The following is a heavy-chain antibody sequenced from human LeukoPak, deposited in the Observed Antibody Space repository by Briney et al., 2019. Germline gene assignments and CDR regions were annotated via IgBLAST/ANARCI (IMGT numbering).Heavy chain of an antibody. CDR2: IHSGGTT. V-gene: IGHV3-53*01. CDR3: ARDPGYGDPRDY. Sequence: RGSLRLSCAASGLIVSDNYMSWVRQAPGKGLEWVSVIHSGGTTYYADSVKGRFTISRDNSKNTVYLQMNSLRVEDTATYYCARDPGYGDPRDYWGQGTLVTVST. D-gene: IGHD4-17*01. J-gene: IGHJ4*02. CDR1: GLIVSDNY.